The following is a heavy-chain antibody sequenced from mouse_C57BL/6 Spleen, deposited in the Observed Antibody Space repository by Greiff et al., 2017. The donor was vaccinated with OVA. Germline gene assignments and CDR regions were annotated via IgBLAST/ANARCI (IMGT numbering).Heavy chain of an antibody. V-gene: IGHV6-3*01. Sequence: EVKLEESGGGLVQPGGSMKLSCVASGFTFSNYWMNWVRQSPEKGLEWVAQIRLKSDNYATHYAESVKGRFTISRDDSKSSVYLQMNNLRAEDTGIYYCTEGGTTYFDYWGQGTTLTVSS. J-gene: IGHJ2*01. CDR2: IRLKSDNYAT. CDR1: GFTFSNYW. D-gene: IGHD4-1*01. CDR3: TEGGTTYFDY.